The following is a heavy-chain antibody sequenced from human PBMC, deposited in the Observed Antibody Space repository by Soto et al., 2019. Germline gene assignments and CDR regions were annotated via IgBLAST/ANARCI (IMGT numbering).Heavy chain of an antibody. CDR2: IRSKANSYAT. CDR1: GFTFSGSA. V-gene: IGHV3-73*01. D-gene: IGHD6-13*01. CDR3: TRRAAAAAVVPYGMDV. J-gene: IGHJ6*02. Sequence: PVGSLRLSCAASGFTFSGSAMHWVRQASGKGLEWVGRIRSKANSYATAYAASVKGRFTISRDDSKNTAYLQMNSLKTEDTAVYYCTRRAAAAAVVPYGMDVWGQGTTVTSP.